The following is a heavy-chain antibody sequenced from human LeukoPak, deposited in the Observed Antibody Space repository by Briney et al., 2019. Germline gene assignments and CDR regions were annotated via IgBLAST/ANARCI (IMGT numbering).Heavy chain of an antibody. V-gene: IGHV3-30*18. CDR3: AKDSNRQGYCSGGSCYPVFQN. Sequence: GRSLRLSCEASGFTFSSYAMHWGRQAPGKGVEWVAVMSYEGSDKYFAHSVNGRFTISRDNSKNTLYLQMNSLRAEDTAVYYCAKDSNRQGYCSGGSCYPVFQNWGQGTLVTVSS. D-gene: IGHD2-15*01. CDR1: GFTFSSYA. CDR2: MSYEGSDK. J-gene: IGHJ1*01.